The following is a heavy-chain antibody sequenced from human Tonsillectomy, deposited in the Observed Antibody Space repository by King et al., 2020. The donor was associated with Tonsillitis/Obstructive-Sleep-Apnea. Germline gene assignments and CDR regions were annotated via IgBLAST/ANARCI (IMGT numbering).Heavy chain of an antibody. J-gene: IGHJ4*02. CDR1: GFSLSTSGVG. D-gene: IGHD3-10*01. V-gene: IGHV2-5*02. Sequence: ITLKESGPTLVKPTQTLTLTCTFSGFSLSTSGVGVGWIRQPPGKALEWLAVIFWDDDKRYSPSLNSRLTITKDTSKNQVVLTMTNMDPVDTATYYCAHRPADYYGSGRYYYFDYWGQGTLVTVSS. CDR3: AHRPADYYGSGRYYYFDY. CDR2: IFWDDDK.